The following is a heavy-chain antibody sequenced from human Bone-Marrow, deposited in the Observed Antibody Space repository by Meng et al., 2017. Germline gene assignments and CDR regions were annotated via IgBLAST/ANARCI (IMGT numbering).Heavy chain of an antibody. Sequence: SVKVSCKASGGTFSNYAITWVRQAPGQGLEWMGGIIVIFGATNYAQKFEGRVTVTAGKSTSTAYMEMGGLTSEDTAVYYCARDLRGSKLDAFDIWGQGTMVTVSS. J-gene: IGHJ3*02. V-gene: IGHV1-69*06. CDR3: ARDLRGSKLDAFDI. D-gene: IGHD1-1*01. CDR2: IIVIFGAT. CDR1: GGTFSNYA.